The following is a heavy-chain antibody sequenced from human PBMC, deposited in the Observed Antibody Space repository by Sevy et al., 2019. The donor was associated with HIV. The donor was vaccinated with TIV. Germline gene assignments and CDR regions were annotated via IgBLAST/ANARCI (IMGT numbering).Heavy chain of an antibody. D-gene: IGHD3-3*01. V-gene: IGHV4-4*07. CDR1: GGSISSYY. Sequence: SETLSLTYTVSGGSISSYYWSWIRQPAGKGLEWIGRIYTSGSTNYNPSLKSRVTMSVDTSKNQFSLKLSSVTAADTAVYYCARGTPDKYDFYRLGWFDPWGQGTLVTVSS. CDR3: ARGTPDKYDFYRLGWFDP. J-gene: IGHJ5*02. CDR2: IYTSGST.